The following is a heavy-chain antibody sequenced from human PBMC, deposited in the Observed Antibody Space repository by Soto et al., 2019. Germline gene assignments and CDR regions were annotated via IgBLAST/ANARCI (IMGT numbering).Heavy chain of an antibody. Sequence: QVQLVEPGGGVVQPGRSLRLSCSVSGFTFSSHAMHWVRQAPGKGLEWVALISSDGSNKYYADSVKGRFTTSRDNSKNTMYLQMNSLRVVDTAVYYCASDAEGGGDCDLGSWGRGALVTVSS. CDR3: ASDAEGGGDCDLGS. D-gene: IGHD2-21*01. V-gene: IGHV3-30-3*01. CDR1: GFTFSSHA. CDR2: ISSDGSNK. J-gene: IGHJ4*02.